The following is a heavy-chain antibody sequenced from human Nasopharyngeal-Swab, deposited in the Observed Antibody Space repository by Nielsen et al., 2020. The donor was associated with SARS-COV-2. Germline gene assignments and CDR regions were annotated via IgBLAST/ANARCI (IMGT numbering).Heavy chain of an antibody. Sequence: GESLKISCVGSGFIFTTYAINWVRQAPGKGLEWVSHISVSGADIHYGDSVRGRFTISRDNTKNSVYLQMNSLRAEDTAVYYCASRNDFGGPYRFFFDYWGQGTPVTVSS. CDR1: GFIFTTYA. CDR2: ISVSGADI. V-gene: IGHV3-21*05. CDR3: ASRNDFGGPYRFFFDY. J-gene: IGHJ4*02. D-gene: IGHD3-3*01.